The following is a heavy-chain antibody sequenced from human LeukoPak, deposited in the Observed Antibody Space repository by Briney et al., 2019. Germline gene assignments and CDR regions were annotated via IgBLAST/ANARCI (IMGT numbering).Heavy chain of an antibody. CDR3: ARDGWFGELFDY. V-gene: IGHV3-7*01. CDR1: GFTFSDYW. D-gene: IGHD3-10*01. CDR2: IKQDGSET. Sequence: PGGSLRLSCAASGFTFSDYWMSWVRRAPGKGLEWVANIKQDGSETYYVESVRGRFTISRDNAKKSLYLQMNSLRAEDTAVYYCARDGWFGELFDYWGQGTLVTVSS. J-gene: IGHJ4*02.